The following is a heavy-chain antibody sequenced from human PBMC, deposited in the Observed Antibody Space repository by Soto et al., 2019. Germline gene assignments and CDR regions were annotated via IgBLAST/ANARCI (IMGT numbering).Heavy chain of an antibody. Sequence: QVQLVQSGAEVKKPGASVKVSCKASGYTFTSYAMHWVRQAPGQRLEWMGWINAGNGNTKYSQKFQGRVTITRDTSASTAYTELSSLRSEDTAVYYCAWAGTTRPTSRPSWFDPWGQGTLVTVSS. V-gene: IGHV1-3*01. D-gene: IGHD1-7*01. J-gene: IGHJ5*02. CDR2: INAGNGNT. CDR1: GYTFTSYA. CDR3: AWAGTTRPTSRPSWFDP.